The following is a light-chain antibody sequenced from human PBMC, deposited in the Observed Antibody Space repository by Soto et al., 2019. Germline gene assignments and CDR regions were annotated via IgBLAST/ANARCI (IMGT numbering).Light chain of an antibody. J-gene: IGKJ3*01. V-gene: IGKV3-15*01. CDR2: GAS. CDR3: QQYNNWLPFT. CDR1: QSVSSN. Sequence: EIVMTQSPATLSVSPGERATLSCRASQSVSSNLAWYQQKPGQAPRLLIYGASTRATGIPAMFSGSGSGTEFTLTISSLQSEDFAVYYCQQYNNWLPFTFGPGTKVDIK.